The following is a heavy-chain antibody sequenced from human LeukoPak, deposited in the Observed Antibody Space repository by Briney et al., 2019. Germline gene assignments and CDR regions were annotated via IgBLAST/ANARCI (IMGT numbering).Heavy chain of an antibody. V-gene: IGHV4-34*01. CDR3: ARPKPHYCSSTSCYPYFDY. Sequence: SETLSLTCAVYGGSFSGYYWSWIRQPPGKRLEWIGEINHSGSTNYNPSLKSRVTISVDTSKNQFSLKLSSVTAADTAVYYCARPKPHYCSSTSCYPYFDYWGQGTLVTVSS. CDR2: INHSGST. D-gene: IGHD2-2*01. J-gene: IGHJ4*02. CDR1: GGSFSGYY.